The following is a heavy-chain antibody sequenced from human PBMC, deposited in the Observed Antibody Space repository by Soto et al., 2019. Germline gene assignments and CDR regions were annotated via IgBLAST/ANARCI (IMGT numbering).Heavy chain of an antibody. CDR2: ISGSGGST. Sequence: GGSLRLSCAASGFTFSSYAMSWVCQAPGKGLEWVSAISGSGGSTYCADSVKGRFTISRDNTKNTLYLQMNSLRAEDTAVYYCAPGSPILTPYWGQGTLVTVSS. D-gene: IGHD3-9*01. J-gene: IGHJ4*02. V-gene: IGHV3-23*01. CDR3: APGSPILTPY. CDR1: GFTFSSYA.